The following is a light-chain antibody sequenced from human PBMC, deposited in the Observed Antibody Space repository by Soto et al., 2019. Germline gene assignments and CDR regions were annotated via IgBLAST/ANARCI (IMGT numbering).Light chain of an antibody. J-gene: IGKJ5*01. CDR3: QQGGNWPLT. V-gene: IGKV3D-20*02. CDR1: QSVSSSY. Sequence: EIVLTQSPGTLSLSPGERATLSCRASQSVSSSYLAWYQQKPGQAPRLLIYGASSRATGIPDRFSGSGSGTDFTLTISSLEPEDFAVYYCQQGGNWPLTFGQGTRLEI. CDR2: GAS.